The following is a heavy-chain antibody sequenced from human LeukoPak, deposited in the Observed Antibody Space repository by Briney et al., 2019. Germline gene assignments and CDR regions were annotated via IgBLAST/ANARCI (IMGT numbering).Heavy chain of an antibody. D-gene: IGHD3-9*01. CDR2: INHSGST. V-gene: IGHV4-34*01. J-gene: IGHJ3*02. CDR1: GGSFSGYY. Sequence: SETLSLTCAVYGGSFSGYYWSWIRQPPGKGLEWIGEINHSGSTNYNPSLKSRVTISVDTSKNQFSLKLSSVTAADTAVYYCARRPSLRYFDWLNAFDIWGQGTMVTVSS. CDR3: ARRPSLRYFDWLNAFDI.